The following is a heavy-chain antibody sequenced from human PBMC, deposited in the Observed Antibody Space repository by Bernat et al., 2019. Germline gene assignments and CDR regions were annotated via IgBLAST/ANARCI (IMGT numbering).Heavy chain of an antibody. V-gene: IGHV3-66*01. J-gene: IGHJ5*02. CDR3: ARDSDYYGSGRLGWFDP. CDR1: GFTVSSNF. D-gene: IGHD3-10*01. Sequence: EVQLVESGGALVQPGGSLRLSCAVSGFTVSSNFMSWVRQAPGKGLEWVSVIYSGGETSYADSVKGRFTISRDNSENTLYLQMSSLRAEDTAVYYCARDSDYYGSGRLGWFDPLGQGALVTVSS. CDR2: IYSGGET.